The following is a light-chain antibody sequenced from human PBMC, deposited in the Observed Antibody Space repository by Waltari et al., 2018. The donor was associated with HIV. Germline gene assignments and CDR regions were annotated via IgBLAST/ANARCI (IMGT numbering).Light chain of an antibody. V-gene: IGLV1-47*01. CDR3: AACNDSLV. J-gene: IGLJ3*02. CDR1: SSNIGSNY. Sequence: QSVLTQPPSTSGTPGQRVTISCSGSSSNIGSNYVYWYQQLPGTAPNLFIYTNSPPRSVDPVRFSSSEYAASASLAVRGPRSEAESDYYCAACNDSLVFGGGTKLTVL. CDR2: TNS.